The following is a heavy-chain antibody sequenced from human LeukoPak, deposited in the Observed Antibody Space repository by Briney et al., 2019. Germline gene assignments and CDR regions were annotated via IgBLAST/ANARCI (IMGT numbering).Heavy chain of an antibody. Sequence: GGSLRLSCAASGFTFSSYSMNWVRQAPGKGLEWVSYISSSSSTIYYADSVKGRFTISRDNAKNSLYLQMNSLRAEDTAVYSCAHPTEYSSSWYGNWFDPWGQGTLVTVSS. D-gene: IGHD6-13*01. CDR1: GFTFSSYS. CDR2: ISSSSSTI. V-gene: IGHV3-48*04. CDR3: AHPTEYSSSWYGNWFDP. J-gene: IGHJ5*02.